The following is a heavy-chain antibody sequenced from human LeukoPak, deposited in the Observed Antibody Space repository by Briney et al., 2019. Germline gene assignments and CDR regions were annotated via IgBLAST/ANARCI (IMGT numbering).Heavy chain of an antibody. CDR2: ISAYNGNT. CDR3: ARDGGYCSGGSSPIFDY. J-gene: IGHJ4*02. CDR1: GYAFTSYG. Sequence: AALKVSCMASGYAFTSYGISWVRQAPGQGLEWMGWISAYNGNTNYAQKLQGRVTMTTDTSTSTAYMELRSLRSDDTAVYYCARDGGYCSGGSSPIFDYWGQGTLVTVSS. V-gene: IGHV1-18*01. D-gene: IGHD2-15*01.